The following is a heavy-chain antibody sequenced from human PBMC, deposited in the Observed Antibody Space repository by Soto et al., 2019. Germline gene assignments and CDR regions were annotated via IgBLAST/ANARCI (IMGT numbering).Heavy chain of an antibody. CDR1: GGSISSGGYY. Sequence: SETLSLTCTVSGGSISSGGYYWSWIRQHPGKGLEWIGYIYYSGSTYYNPSLKSRVTISVDTSKNQFSLKLSSVTAADTAVYYCARVTLGRYCSSTSCYALSGYYYMDVWGKATTVTVSS. CDR2: IYYSGST. CDR3: ARVTLGRYCSSTSCYALSGYYYMDV. D-gene: IGHD2-2*01. V-gene: IGHV4-31*03. J-gene: IGHJ6*03.